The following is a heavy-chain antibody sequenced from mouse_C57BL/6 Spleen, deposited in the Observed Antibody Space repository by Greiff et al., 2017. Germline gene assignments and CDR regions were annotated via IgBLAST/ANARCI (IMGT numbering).Heavy chain of an antibody. CDR3: ARGYGSGYYFDY. CDR1: GYTFTSYW. J-gene: IGHJ2*01. D-gene: IGHD1-1*01. CDR2: IDPSDSYT. V-gene: IGHV1-69*01. Sequence: QVQLQQSGAELVMPGASVKLSCKASGYTFTSYWMHWVKQRPGQGLEWIGEIDPSDSYTNYNQKFKGKSTLTVDKSSSTAYMQLSSLTSEDSAVYYCARGYGSGYYFDYWGQGTTLTVSS.